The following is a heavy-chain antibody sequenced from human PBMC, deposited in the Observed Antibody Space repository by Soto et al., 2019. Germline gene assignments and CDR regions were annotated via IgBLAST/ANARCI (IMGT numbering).Heavy chain of an antibody. CDR1: GGTFSSYA. J-gene: IGHJ3*02. Sequence: GASVKVSCKASGGTFSSYAISWVRQAPGQGLEWMGGIIPIFGTANYAQKFQGRVTITGDESTSTAYMELSSLRSEDTAVYYCARISGGYYYDSSGYYSLGAFDIRGQGTMVTVSS. CDR2: IIPIFGTA. CDR3: ARISGGYYYDSSGYYSLGAFDI. V-gene: IGHV1-69*13. D-gene: IGHD3-22*01.